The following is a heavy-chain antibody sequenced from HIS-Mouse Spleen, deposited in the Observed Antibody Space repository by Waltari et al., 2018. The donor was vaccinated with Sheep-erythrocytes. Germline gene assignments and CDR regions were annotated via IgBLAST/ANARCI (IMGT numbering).Heavy chain of an antibody. D-gene: IGHD3-3*01. Sequence: QVTLKESGPVLVKPTETLTLTCTVSGFSLSNARMGVSWIRQPPGKALEWLAQIFSNDEKSYSTSLKSRLTISKETSKSPVVLTMTNLDPVDTAKYYCARITSYYDFWSTYNKDYFDYWGQGTLVTVSS. J-gene: IGHJ4*02. CDR1: GFSLSNARMG. CDR3: ARITSYYDFWSTYNKDYFDY. CDR2: IFSNDEK. V-gene: IGHV2-26*01.